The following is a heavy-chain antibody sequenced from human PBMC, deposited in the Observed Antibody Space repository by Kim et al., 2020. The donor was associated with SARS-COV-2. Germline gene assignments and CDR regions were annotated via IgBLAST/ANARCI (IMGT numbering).Heavy chain of an antibody. D-gene: IGHD3-3*01. Sequence: SETLSLTCTVSGGSISSGGYYWSWIRQHPWKGLEWIGYIYYSGSTYSNPSLKSRVTISVDTSKNQFSLKLSSVTAADTAVYYCARAPITIFGVVIMHFDYWGQGTLVTVSS. CDR2: IYYSGST. CDR1: GGSISSGGYY. CDR3: ARAPITIFGVVIMHFDY. V-gene: IGHV4-31*03. J-gene: IGHJ4*02.